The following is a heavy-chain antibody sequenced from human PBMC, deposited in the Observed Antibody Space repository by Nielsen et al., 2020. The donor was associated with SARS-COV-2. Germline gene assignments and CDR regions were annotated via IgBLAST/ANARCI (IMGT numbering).Heavy chain of an antibody. CDR1: GFTFGSSW. D-gene: IGHD5/OR15-5a*01. CDR3: ARAKFYDSGVDP. CDR2: NNSDGRTT. Sequence: GESLKISCAASGFTFGSSWLHWVRQAPGKGLVWVSRNNSDGRTTTYADSVKGRFTISRDNAKNTLYLQMNSLRAEDTAVYYCARAKFYDSGVDPWGQGTLVTVSS. V-gene: IGHV3-74*01. J-gene: IGHJ5*02.